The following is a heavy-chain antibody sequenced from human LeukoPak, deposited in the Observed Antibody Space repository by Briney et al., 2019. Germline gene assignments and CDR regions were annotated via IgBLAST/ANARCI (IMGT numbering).Heavy chain of an antibody. V-gene: IGHV4-39*07. J-gene: IGHJ5*02. Sequence: PSETLSLTCTVSGGSISSSSYYWGWIRQPPGKGLEWIGSIYYSGGTYYNPSLKSRVTISVDTSKNQFSLKLSSVTAADTAVYYCARDFPGIAVSPWGQGTLVTVSS. CDR3: ARDFPGIAVSP. CDR1: GGSISSSSYY. CDR2: IYYSGGT. D-gene: IGHD6-19*01.